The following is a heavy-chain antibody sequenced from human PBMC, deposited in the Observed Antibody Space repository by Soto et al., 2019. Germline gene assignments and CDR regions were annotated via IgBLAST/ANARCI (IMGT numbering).Heavy chain of an antibody. Sequence: QITLKESSPTLEKPTQTLTLTWTFSGFSLSTSGVGVGWIRQPPGKALEWLALIYWNDDKRYSPSLKSRLTITKDTSKNQVVLTMTNMDPVDTATYYCAHFTFGGVIVDIWGQGTLVTVSS. CDR3: AHFTFGGVIVDI. D-gene: IGHD3-16*02. J-gene: IGHJ4*02. CDR1: GFSLSTSGVG. CDR2: IYWNDDK. V-gene: IGHV2-5*01.